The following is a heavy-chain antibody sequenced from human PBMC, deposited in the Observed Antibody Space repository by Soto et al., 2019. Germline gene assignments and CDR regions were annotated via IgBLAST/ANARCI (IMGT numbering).Heavy chain of an antibody. CDR1: GFTFSNAW. CDR2: IKSKTAGGTT. V-gene: IGHV3-15*07. Sequence: EVQLVESGGGLVKPGESLRLSCAASGFTFSNAWMNWVRQAPGKGLEWVGRIKSKTAGGTTGYAAPVKGRFTISRXDXXTTLYLQMNSLKTEDTAVYYCTTDGSIASRPSLGYWGQGTLVTVSS. CDR3: TTDGSIASRPSLGY. D-gene: IGHD6-6*01. J-gene: IGHJ4*02.